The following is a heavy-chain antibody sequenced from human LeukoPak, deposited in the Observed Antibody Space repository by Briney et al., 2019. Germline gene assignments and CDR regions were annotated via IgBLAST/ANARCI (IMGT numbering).Heavy chain of an antibody. J-gene: IGHJ6*04. V-gene: IGHV3-30*18. CDR3: AKQPQHEDYYYYGMDV. CDR1: GFTFSSYG. Sequence: GGSLRLSCAASGFTFSSYGMHWVRQAPGKGLEWVAVISYDGSNKYYADSVKGRFTISRDNSKNTLYLQMNSLRAEDTAVYYCAKQPQHEDYYYYGMDVWGKGTTVTVSS. CDR2: ISYDGSNK.